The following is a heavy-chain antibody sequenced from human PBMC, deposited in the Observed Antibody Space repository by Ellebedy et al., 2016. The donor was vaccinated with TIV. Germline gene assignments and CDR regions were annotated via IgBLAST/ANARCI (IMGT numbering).Heavy chain of an antibody. CDR3: ARFSSTGDIYTDY. CDR2: INPSGGST. D-gene: IGHD3-9*01. Sequence: ASVKVSXXASGYTFTSYYMHWVRQAPGQGLEWMGIINPSGGSTSYAQKFQGRVTMTRDTSTSTVYMELSSLRSEDTAVYYCARFSSTGDIYTDYWGQGTLVTVSS. V-gene: IGHV1-46*03. CDR1: GYTFTSYY. J-gene: IGHJ4*02.